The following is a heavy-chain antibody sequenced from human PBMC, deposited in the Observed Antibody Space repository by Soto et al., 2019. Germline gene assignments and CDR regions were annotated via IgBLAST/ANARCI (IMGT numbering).Heavy chain of an antibody. D-gene: IGHD4-17*01. J-gene: IGHJ3*02. CDR2: ISSSSSTI. CDR1: GFTFSSYS. V-gene: IGHV3-48*01. CDR3: ARASSNDYGDYGFLWDAFDI. Sequence: EVQLVESGGGLVQPGGSLRLSCAASGFTFSSYSMNWVRQAPGKGLEWVSYISSSSSTIYYADSVKGRFTISRDNAKKSLYLQMNSLRAEDTAVYYCARASSNDYGDYGFLWDAFDIWGQGTMVTVSS.